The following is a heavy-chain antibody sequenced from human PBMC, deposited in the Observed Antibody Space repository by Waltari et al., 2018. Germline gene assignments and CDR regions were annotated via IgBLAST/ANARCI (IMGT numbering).Heavy chain of an antibody. J-gene: IGHJ4*02. CDR2: INHSGST. V-gene: IGHV4-34*01. Sequence: QVQLQQWGAGLLKPSETLSLTCAVYGGSFSGYYWSWIRQPPGKGLEWIGEINHSGSTNYNPSLKSRVTISVDTSKNQFSLKLSSVTAADTAVYYCARLNYDFWSGTWYFDYWGQGTLVTVSS. CDR3: ARLNYDFWSGTWYFDY. D-gene: IGHD3-3*01. CDR1: GGSFSGYY.